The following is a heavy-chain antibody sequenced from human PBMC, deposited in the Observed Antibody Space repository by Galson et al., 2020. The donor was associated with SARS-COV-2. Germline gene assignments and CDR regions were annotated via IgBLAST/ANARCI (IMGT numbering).Heavy chain of an antibody. CDR2: IYWDDDK. J-gene: IGHJ4*02. D-gene: IGHD5-12*01. V-gene: IGHV2-5*02. CDR3: ARYRLTYFDY. CDR1: GFSLSTTTVA. Sequence: KMSGPTLVKPTQTLTLTCTVSGFSLSTTTVAVGWIRQPPGKALEWLALIYWDDDKRYSPSLKDRLTITKDPSKNQVVLTMTSVDPVDTATYYCARYRLTYFDYWGQGTLVSVSS.